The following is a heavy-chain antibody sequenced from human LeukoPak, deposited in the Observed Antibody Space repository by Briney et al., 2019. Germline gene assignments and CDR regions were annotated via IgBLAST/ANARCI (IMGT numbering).Heavy chain of an antibody. J-gene: IGHJ4*02. Sequence: GGSLRLSCAASGFTVSSNYMSWVRQAPGKGLEWVSVIYSGGSTYYADSVKGRFTISRDNSKNTLYPQMNSLRAEDTAVYYCARDRRDGYDYYFDYWGQGTLVTVSS. CDR1: GFTVSSNY. D-gene: IGHD5-24*01. CDR2: IYSGGST. CDR3: ARDRRDGYDYYFDY. V-gene: IGHV3-66*01.